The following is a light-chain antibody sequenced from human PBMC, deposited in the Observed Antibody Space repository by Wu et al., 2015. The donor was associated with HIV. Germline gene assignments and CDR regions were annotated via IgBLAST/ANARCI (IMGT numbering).Light chain of an antibody. V-gene: IGKV1-39*01. J-gene: IGKJ1*01. CDR2: AAS. CDR3: QKYNTAPWT. Sequence: DIQMTQSPSSLSASVGDRVTITCRTSQSLSSFLNWYQQKPGKAPKLLIFAASTLQSGVPSRFSGSGFGTDFTLTISSLQPEDVVTYYCQKYNTAPWTFGQGTKV. CDR1: QSLSSF.